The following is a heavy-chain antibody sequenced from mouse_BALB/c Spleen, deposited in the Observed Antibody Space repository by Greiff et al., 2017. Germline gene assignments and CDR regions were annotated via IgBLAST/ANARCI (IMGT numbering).Heavy chain of an antibody. CDR1: GYSITSDYA. Sequence: EVKLMESGPGLVKPSQSLSLTCTVTGYSITSDYAWNWIRQFPGNKLEWMGYISYSGSTSYNPSLKSRISITRDTSKNQFFLQLNSVTTEDTATYYCAREDYYGPYYAMDYWGQGTSVTVSS. J-gene: IGHJ4*01. V-gene: IGHV3-2*02. CDR3: AREDYYGPYYAMDY. CDR2: ISYSGST. D-gene: IGHD1-1*01.